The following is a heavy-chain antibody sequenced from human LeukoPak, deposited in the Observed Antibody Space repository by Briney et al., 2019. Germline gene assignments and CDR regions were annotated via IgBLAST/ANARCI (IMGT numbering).Heavy chain of an antibody. CDR2: FDPEDGET. J-gene: IGHJ3*02. CDR3: ATGLYFDWLVAFDI. CDR1: GYTLTELS. D-gene: IGHD3-9*01. Sequence: ASVKVSCKVSGYTLTELSMHWVRQAPGKGLEWMGVFDPEDGETIYAQKFQGRVTMTEDTSTDTAYMELSSLRSEDTAVYYCATGLYFDWLVAFDIWGQGTMVTVSS. V-gene: IGHV1-24*01.